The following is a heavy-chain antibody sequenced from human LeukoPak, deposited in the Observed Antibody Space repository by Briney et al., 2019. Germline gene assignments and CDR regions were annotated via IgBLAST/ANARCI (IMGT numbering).Heavy chain of an antibody. D-gene: IGHD3-3*01. CDR3: ARGLGRFLEWLPPDY. Sequence: SQTLSLTCTVSGGSISSGGYYWSWIRQPPGKGLEWIGYIYHSGSTYYNPSLKSRVTISVDRSKNQFSLKLSSVTAADTAVYYCARGLGRFLEWLPPDYWGQGTLVTVSS. J-gene: IGHJ4*02. V-gene: IGHV4-30-2*01. CDR2: IYHSGST. CDR1: GGSISSGGYY.